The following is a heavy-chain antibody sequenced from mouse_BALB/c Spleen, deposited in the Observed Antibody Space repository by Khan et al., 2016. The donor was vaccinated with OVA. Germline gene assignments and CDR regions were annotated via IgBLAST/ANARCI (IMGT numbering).Heavy chain of an antibody. D-gene: IGHD2-1*01. CDR3: ASKSYGKGAY. V-gene: IGHV3-6*02. Sequence: LQESGPGLVKPSQSLSLTCSVTGYSITSGYYWSWIRQFPGNRLEWMGYISYDGSNNYNPSLKNRISITRDTSKKQFFLKLNSVTTKDTATYYCASKSYGKGAYWGQGTLVTVSA. CDR2: ISYDGSN. J-gene: IGHJ3*01. CDR1: GYSITSGYY.